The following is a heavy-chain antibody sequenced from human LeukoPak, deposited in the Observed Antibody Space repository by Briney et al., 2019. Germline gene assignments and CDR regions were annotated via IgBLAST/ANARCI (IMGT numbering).Heavy chain of an antibody. CDR2: IKQDGSEK. J-gene: IGHJ4*02. Sequence: GGSLRLSCAASGFTFSSYWMSWVRQALGKGLEWVANIKQDGSEKYYVDSVKGRFTISRDNAKNSLYLQMNSLRAEDTAVYYCARAMIVVSNQFDYWGQGTLVTVSS. V-gene: IGHV3-7*01. CDR1: GFTFSSYW. CDR3: ARAMIVVSNQFDY. D-gene: IGHD3-22*01.